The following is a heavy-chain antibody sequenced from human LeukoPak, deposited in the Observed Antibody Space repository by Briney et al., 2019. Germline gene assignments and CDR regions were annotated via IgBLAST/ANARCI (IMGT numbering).Heavy chain of an antibody. V-gene: IGHV4-4*07. D-gene: IGHD3-10*01. Sequence: SETLSLTCTVSGGSISSYYWSWIRQPAGKGLEWIGRIYTSGSTNYNPSLKSRVNMSVDTSKNQFSLKLSSVTAADTAVYYCARAPYYGSGSYSFDYWGQGTLVTVSS. J-gene: IGHJ4*02. CDR2: IYTSGST. CDR3: ARAPYYGSGSYSFDY. CDR1: GGSISSYY.